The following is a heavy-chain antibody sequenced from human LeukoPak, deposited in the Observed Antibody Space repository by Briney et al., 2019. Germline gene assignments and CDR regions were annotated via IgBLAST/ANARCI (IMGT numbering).Heavy chain of an antibody. V-gene: IGHV3-74*01. CDR1: GFTFSSYW. J-gene: IGHJ4*02. CDR3: ARDQGSFDY. Sequence: GGSLTVSCAASGFTFSSYWMHWIRQAPGKGLVWVSRIHSDGIGTSYAGSVRGRFTISRDNAKNTVYLQMNSLRAEDTAVYYCARDQGSFDYWGQGTLVTVSS. CDR2: IHSDGIGT.